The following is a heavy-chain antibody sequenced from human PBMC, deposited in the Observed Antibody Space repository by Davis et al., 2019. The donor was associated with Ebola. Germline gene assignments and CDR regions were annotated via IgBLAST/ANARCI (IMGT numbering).Heavy chain of an antibody. D-gene: IGHD6-19*01. CDR2: MFSGGRT. CDR3: ADVEAGPDY. V-gene: IGHV3-66*01. CDR1: GFTVGDHY. J-gene: IGHJ4*02. Sequence: GVLKISCAASGFTVGDHYMSWVRQSPGKGLEWVSSMFSGGRTFYADSVKGRFTISRDTSENTLHLQMNSLRGEDTAVYYCADVEAGPDYWGQGTLVTVSS.